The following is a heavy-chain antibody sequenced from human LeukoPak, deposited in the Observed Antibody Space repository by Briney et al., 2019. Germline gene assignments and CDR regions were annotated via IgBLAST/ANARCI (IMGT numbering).Heavy chain of an antibody. CDR3: AKGFSAMVNY. J-gene: IGHJ4*02. V-gene: IGHV3-23*01. CDR1: GFTFSTYA. CDR2: ITGSGGST. Sequence: GGSLRLSCAASGFTFSTYAMTWVRQAPGKGLEWVSTITGSGGSTYYADSVKGRSTISRDNSQNTLYLQMNSLRAEDTAVYYCAKGFSAMVNYWGQGTLVTVSS. D-gene: IGHD5-18*01.